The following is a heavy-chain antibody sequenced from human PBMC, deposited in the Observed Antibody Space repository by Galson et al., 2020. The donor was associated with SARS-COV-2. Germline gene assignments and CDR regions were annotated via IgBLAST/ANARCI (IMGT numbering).Heavy chain of an antibody. CDR3: ARTRYCDT. CDR2: IKEDGSEK. CDR1: GFSLRSHW. Sequence: GESLKISCAASGFSLRSHWMNWVRQAPGKGLEWVANIKEDGSEKYYVDSVKGRFTISRDNAKNSLYLQMNSLRAEDTAVYYCARTRYCDTWGQGTLVTVSS. J-gene: IGHJ5*02. D-gene: IGHD2-15*01. V-gene: IGHV3-7*03.